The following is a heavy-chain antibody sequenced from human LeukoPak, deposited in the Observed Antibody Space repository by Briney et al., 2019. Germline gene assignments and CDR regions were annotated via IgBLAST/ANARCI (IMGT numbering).Heavy chain of an antibody. J-gene: IGHJ4*02. Sequence: PGGSLRLSCAASGFTFSSYAMSWVRQAPGKGLVWVSRINSDGTYTNYADSVKGRFTISRDNAKNTLYLQMNSLRAEDTAVYYCARDLSHTFDYWGQGTLVTVSS. CDR2: INSDGTYT. CDR3: ARDLSHTFDY. CDR1: GFTFSSYA. V-gene: IGHV3-74*01.